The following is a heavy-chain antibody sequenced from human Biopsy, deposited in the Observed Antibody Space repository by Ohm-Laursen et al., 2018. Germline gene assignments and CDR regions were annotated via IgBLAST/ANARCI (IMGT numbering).Heavy chain of an antibody. CDR3: ARFPLGAYDDSGSYRAVEHWYFDL. V-gene: IGHV3-33*05. D-gene: IGHD3-22*01. Sequence: SLRLSCAASGFTFTSYAMHWVRQAPGKGLEWVAVISYDGSGEYYADSLQGRFIISRDNSKNTLYLQMNSLRAEDTAIYYCARFPLGAYDDSGSYRAVEHWYFDLWGRGTLVTVSS. J-gene: IGHJ2*01. CDR2: ISYDGSGE. CDR1: GFTFTSYA.